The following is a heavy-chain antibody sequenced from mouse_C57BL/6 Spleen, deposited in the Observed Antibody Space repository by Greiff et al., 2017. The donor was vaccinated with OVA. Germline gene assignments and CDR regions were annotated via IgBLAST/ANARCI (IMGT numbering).Heavy chain of an antibody. CDR1: GFTFSSYA. J-gene: IGHJ2*01. Sequence: DVHLVESGEGLVKPGGSLKLSCAASGFTFSSYAMSWVRQTPEKRLEWVAYISSGGDYIYYADTVKGRFTISRDNARNTLYLQMGSLKSEDTAMYYCTRVCYDYGGNFYYFDYWGQGTTLTVSS. D-gene: IGHD2-4*01. CDR2: ISSGGDYI. V-gene: IGHV5-9-1*02. CDR3: TRVCYDYGGNFYYFDY.